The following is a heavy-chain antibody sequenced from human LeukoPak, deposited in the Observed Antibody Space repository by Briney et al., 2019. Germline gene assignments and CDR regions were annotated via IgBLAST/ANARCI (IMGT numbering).Heavy chain of an antibody. CDR1: GCTFTVYY. CDR2: INPNSGGA. J-gene: IGHJ4*02. D-gene: IGHD3-22*01. CDR3: ARDADDNNGYKY. V-gene: IGHV1-2*06. Sequence: ASVKVSCKASGCTFTVYYIHWVRQAPGQGLEWMGRINPNSGGANFAQKFQGRVTMTRDTSISTAYMELSRLRSDDTAVYYCARDADDNNGYKYWGQGTLVTVSS.